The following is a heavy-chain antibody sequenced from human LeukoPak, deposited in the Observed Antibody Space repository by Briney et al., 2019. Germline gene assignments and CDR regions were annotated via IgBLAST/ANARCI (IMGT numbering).Heavy chain of an antibody. D-gene: IGHD3-22*01. CDR2: ISYDGSNK. CDR3: ARVLNYYDSSGYYFSY. Sequence: GGSLRLSCAASGFTFSYYTMHWVRQAPGKGLEWVAVISYDGSNKYYADSVKGRFTISRDDSKNTLYLQMNSLRAEDTAVYYCARVLNYYDSSGYYFSYWGQGTLVTVSS. CDR1: GFTFSYYT. V-gene: IGHV3-30-3*01. J-gene: IGHJ4*02.